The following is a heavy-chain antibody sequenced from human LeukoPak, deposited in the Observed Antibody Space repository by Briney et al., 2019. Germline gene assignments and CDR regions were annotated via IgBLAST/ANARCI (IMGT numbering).Heavy chain of an antibody. V-gene: IGHV1-46*01. Sequence: ASVKVSCKASGYTFTSYYMHWVRQAPGQGLEWRGIINPSGGSTSYAQKFQGRVTMTRDMSTSTVYMELSSLRSEDTAVYYCARDRGSSQPLSLVDHWGQGTLVTVSS. CDR3: ARDRGSSQPLSLVDH. CDR1: GYTFTSYY. J-gene: IGHJ4*02. D-gene: IGHD2-2*01. CDR2: INPSGGST.